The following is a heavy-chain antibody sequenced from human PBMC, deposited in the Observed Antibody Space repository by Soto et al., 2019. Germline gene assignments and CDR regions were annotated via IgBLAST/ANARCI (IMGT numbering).Heavy chain of an antibody. CDR3: ARDLTVAARPTHDY. J-gene: IGHJ4*01. V-gene: IGHV1-8*01. CDR1: GYTFTSYD. CDR2: MNPNSGNT. D-gene: IGHD6-6*01. Sequence: ASVKVSCKASGYTFTSYDINWVRQATGQGLEWMGWMNPNSGNTGYAQKFQGRVTMTTDTSTSTAYMELRSLRSDDTAVYYCARDLTVAARPTHDYWGQGTLVTVSS.